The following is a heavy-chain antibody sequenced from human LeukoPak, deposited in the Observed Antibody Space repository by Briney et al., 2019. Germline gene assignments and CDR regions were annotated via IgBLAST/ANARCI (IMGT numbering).Heavy chain of an antibody. CDR3: ARAGSVGQLDIDY. D-gene: IGHD6-6*01. CDR2: IYYSGST. Sequence: SETLPLTCTVSGGSISSSSYYWGWIRQPPGKGLGWIGSIYYSGSTYYNPSLKSRVTISVDTSKNQFSLKLSSVTAADTAVYYCARAGSVGQLDIDYWGQGTLVTVSS. J-gene: IGHJ4*02. V-gene: IGHV4-39*01. CDR1: GGSISSSSYY.